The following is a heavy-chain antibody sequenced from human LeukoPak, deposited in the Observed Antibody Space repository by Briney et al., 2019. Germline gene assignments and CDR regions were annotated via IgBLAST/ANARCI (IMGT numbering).Heavy chain of an antibody. Sequence: PGGSLRLSCAASGFTFRSYDMHWVRQVTGKGLEWVSAVGISGDTYYAGSVKGRFTISRENAKNSLYLQMNSLTAGDTAAYYCVRGGIQVSGIDEIDYWGQGTLVTVSS. CDR2: VGISGDT. V-gene: IGHV3-13*01. D-gene: IGHD6-19*01. CDR1: GFTFRSYD. J-gene: IGHJ4*02. CDR3: VRGGIQVSGIDEIDY.